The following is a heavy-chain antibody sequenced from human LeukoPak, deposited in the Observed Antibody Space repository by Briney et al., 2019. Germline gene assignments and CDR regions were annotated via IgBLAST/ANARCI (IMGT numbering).Heavy chain of an antibody. D-gene: IGHD6-13*01. CDR3: ARGDNYYSSSWSPGRLHYYSYYTDV. CDR2: INPNGGNT. J-gene: IGHJ6*03. V-gene: IGHV1-8*01. Sequence: ASVKVSCKASGYTFTSYDINWVPQAPGQGLEWRACINPNGGNTGYAQNFQGRDTMTRNTPIRTAYMELSSLRSEDTAVYYCARGDNYYSSSWSPGRLHYYSYYTDVWGKGSTVTVSS. CDR1: GYTFTSYD.